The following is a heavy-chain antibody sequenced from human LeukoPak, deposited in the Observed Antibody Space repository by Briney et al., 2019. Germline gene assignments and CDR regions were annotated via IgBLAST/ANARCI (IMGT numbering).Heavy chain of an antibody. J-gene: IGHJ3*02. D-gene: IGHD3-3*01. CDR3: ARVLRSGRNAFDI. Sequence: SETLSLTCAVYGGSFSGYYWSWIRQHPGKGLEWIGYIYYSGSTYYNPSLKSRVTISVDTSKNQFSLKLSSVTAADTAVYYCARVLRSGRNAFDIWGQGTMVTVSS. V-gene: IGHV4-31*11. CDR2: IYYSGST. CDR1: GGSFSGYY.